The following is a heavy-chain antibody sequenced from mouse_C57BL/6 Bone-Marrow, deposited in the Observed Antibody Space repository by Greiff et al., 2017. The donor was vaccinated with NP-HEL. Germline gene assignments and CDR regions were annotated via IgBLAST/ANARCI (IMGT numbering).Heavy chain of an antibody. V-gene: IGHV5-16*01. CDR3: ARVRIWNYFDY. CDR2: INYDGSST. CDR1: GFTFSDYY. Sequence: EVQLVESEGGLVQPGSSMKLSCTASGFTFSDYYMAWVRQVPEKGLEWVANINYDGSSTYYLDSLKSRFIISRDNAKNILYLQMSSLKSEDTATYYCARVRIWNYFDYWGQGTTLTVSS. J-gene: IGHJ2*01.